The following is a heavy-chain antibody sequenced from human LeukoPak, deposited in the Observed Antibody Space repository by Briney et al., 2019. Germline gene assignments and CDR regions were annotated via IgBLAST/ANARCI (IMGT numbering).Heavy chain of an antibody. CDR2: FDPEDGET. CDR1: GYTLTELS. J-gene: IGHJ5*02. CDR3: AMGSDSGIAVAGNWFDP. V-gene: IGHV1-24*01. D-gene: IGHD6-19*01. Sequence: ASVKVSCKVSGYTLTELSMHWVRQAPGKGLEWMGGFDPEDGETIYAQKFQGRVTMTEDTSTDTAYMELSSLRSEDAAVYYCAMGSDSGIAVAGNWFDPWGQGTLVTVSS.